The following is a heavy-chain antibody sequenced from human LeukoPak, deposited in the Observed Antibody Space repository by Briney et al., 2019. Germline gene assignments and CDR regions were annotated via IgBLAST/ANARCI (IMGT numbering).Heavy chain of an antibody. CDR2: IKQDGSEK. D-gene: IGHD3-10*02. Sequence: PGGSLRLSCATSGFTFKNYAMNWVRQAPGKGLEWVANIKQDGSEKYYVDSVKGRFTISRDNAKNSLYLQMNSLRAEDTAVYYCAELGITMIGGVWGKGTTVTISS. CDR3: AELGITMIGGV. CDR1: GFTFKNYA. V-gene: IGHV3-7*01. J-gene: IGHJ6*04.